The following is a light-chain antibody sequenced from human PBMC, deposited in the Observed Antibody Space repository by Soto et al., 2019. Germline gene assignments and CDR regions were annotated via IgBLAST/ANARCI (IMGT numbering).Light chain of an antibody. CDR3: QQYFEWPPRT. CDR1: ETVATN. CDR2: GAS. J-gene: IGKJ1*01. V-gene: IGKV3-15*01. Sequence: EVVMTQSPDTLSASPGDSATLSCWASETVATNLAWYQQKPGQAPRLLISGASTRAAGISDRFSGSGSGTEFTLTISSLRSEDSGIYYCQQYFEWPPRTFGQGTKVEI.